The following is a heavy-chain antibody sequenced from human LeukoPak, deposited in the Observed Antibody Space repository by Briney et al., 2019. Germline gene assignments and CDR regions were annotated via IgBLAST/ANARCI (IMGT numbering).Heavy chain of an antibody. CDR3: ARGASLDIVVVPAGYYYMDV. CDR2: INHSGST. CDR1: GGSFSGYY. V-gene: IGHV4-34*01. J-gene: IGHJ6*03. D-gene: IGHD2-2*03. Sequence: SETLSLTCAVYGGSFSGYYWSWIRQPPGKGLEWIGEINHSGSTNYNPSLKSRVTISVDTSKNQFCLKLSSVTAADTAVYYCARGASLDIVVVPAGYYYMDVWGKGTTVTVSS.